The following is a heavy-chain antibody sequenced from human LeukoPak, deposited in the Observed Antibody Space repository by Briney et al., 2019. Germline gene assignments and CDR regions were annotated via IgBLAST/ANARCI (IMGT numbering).Heavy chain of an antibody. D-gene: IGHD4-11*01. CDR1: GQTLSELT. Sequence: ASVRVACTVSGQTLSELTMHWVRQAPGKGLEWMGGFDPENDERMYARNFRGRVTMTEDTSTDTAYMELSSLRSEDTAVYFCATEMTSVVPDYWGQGTLVTVSS. CDR2: FDPENDER. J-gene: IGHJ4*02. V-gene: IGHV1-24*01. CDR3: ATEMTSVVPDY.